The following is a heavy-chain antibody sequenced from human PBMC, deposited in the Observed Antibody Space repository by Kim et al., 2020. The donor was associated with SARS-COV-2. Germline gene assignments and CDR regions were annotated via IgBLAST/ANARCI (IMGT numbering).Heavy chain of an antibody. D-gene: IGHD3-9*01. Sequence: GRFTISRDNAKNSLYLQMNSLRAEDTAVYYCARVSKLRYFDWSYYYGMDVWGQGTTVTVSS. J-gene: IGHJ6*02. CDR3: ARVSKLRYFDWSYYYGMDV. V-gene: IGHV3-11*06.